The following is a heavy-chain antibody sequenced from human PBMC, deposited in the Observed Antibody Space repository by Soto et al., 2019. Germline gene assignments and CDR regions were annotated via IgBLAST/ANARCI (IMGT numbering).Heavy chain of an antibody. CDR2: ISYDGSNK. J-gene: IGHJ5*02. CDR1: GFTFSSYG. CDR3: AKDRVKASGWAQYYNWFDP. Sequence: GGSLRLSCAASGFTFSSYGMHWVRQAPGKGLEWVAVISYDGSNKYYADSVKGRFTISRDNSKNTLYLQMNSLRAEDTAVYYCAKDRVKASGWAQYYNWFDPWGQGTLVTVSS. V-gene: IGHV3-30*18. D-gene: IGHD3-10*01.